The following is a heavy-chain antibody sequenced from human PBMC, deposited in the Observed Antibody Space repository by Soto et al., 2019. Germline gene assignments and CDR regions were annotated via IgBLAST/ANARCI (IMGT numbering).Heavy chain of an antibody. J-gene: IGHJ4*02. CDR1: GFSLSTSGMS. CDR2: IDWDDEK. Sequence: SGPTLVNPTQTLTLTCSFSGFSLSTSGMSVSWIRQPPGKALEWLALIDWDDEKYYSTSLQTRLSIFKDTSKSLVVLTITNMDPVDTATYFCARISGSFRKGFDSWGQGTLVTVSS. D-gene: IGHD1-26*01. CDR3: ARISGSFRKGFDS. V-gene: IGHV2-70*01.